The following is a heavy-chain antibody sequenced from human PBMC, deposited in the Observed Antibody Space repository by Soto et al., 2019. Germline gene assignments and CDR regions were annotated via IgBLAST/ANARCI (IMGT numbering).Heavy chain of an antibody. J-gene: IGHJ4*02. V-gene: IGHV3-11*01. Sequence: GGSLRLSCAASGFTVCDYYMSWFRQAPGKGLEWVSYISGSGSTIHDADSVKGRFTISRDNAKNSLDLQMNSLRAEDTAVYYCARLGSIAAAGTPDYWGQGTLVTVSS. D-gene: IGHD6-13*01. CDR2: ISGSGSTI. CDR1: GFTVCDYY. CDR3: ARLGSIAAAGTPDY.